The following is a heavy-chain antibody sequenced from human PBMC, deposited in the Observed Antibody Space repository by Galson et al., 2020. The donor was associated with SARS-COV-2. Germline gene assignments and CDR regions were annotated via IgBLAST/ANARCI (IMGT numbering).Heavy chain of an antibody. CDR3: ARAGTYYDFWSGYYRPTWFDP. Sequence: ASVKVSCKASGYTFTSYGISWVRQAPGQGREWMGWISAYNGNKNYAQKLQGRVTMTTDTSTSTAYMELRSLRSDDTAVYYCARAGTYYDFWSGYYRPTWFDPWGQGTLVTVSS. CDR2: ISAYNGNK. V-gene: IGHV1-18*04. D-gene: IGHD3-3*01. CDR1: GYTFTSYG. J-gene: IGHJ5*02.